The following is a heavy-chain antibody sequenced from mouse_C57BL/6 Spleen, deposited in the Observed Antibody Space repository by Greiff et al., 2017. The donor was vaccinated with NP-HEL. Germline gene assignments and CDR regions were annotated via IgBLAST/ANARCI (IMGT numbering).Heavy chain of an antibody. D-gene: IGHD2-1*01. CDR2: FYPGSGSI. J-gene: IGHJ3*01. CDR1: GYTFTEYT. V-gene: IGHV1-62-2*01. Sequence: VKLMESGAELVKPGALVKLSCKASGYTFTEYTIHWVKQRSGQGLEWIGWFYPGSGSIKYNEKFKDKATLTADKSSSTVYMELSRLTSEDSAVYFCARHEGGGYYGNYVFAYWGQGTLVTVSA. CDR3: ARHEGGGYYGNYVFAY.